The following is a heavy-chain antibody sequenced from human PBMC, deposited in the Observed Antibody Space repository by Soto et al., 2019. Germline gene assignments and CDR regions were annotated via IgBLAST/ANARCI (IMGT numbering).Heavy chain of an antibody. CDR3: ARDAGTGGTGYYYGMDV. CDR2: ISSSSSYI. D-gene: IGHD2-8*02. J-gene: IGHJ6*02. Sequence: GGSLRLSCAASGFTFSSYSMNWVRQAPGKGLEWVSSISSSSSYIYYADSVKGRFTISRDNAKNSLYLQMNSLRAEDTAVYYCARDAGTGGTGYYYGMDVWGQGTTVTVSS. CDR1: GFTFSSYS. V-gene: IGHV3-21*01.